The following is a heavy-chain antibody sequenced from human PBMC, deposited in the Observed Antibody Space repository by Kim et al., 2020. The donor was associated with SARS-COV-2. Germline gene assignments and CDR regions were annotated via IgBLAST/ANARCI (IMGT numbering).Heavy chain of an antibody. Sequence: GGSLRLSCAASGFTFSSYGMHWVRQAPGKGLEWVAVIWYDGSNKYYADSVKGRFTISRDNSKNTLYLQMNSLRAEDTAVYYCARDHDYGEQGLDYWGQGTLVTVSS. CDR1: GFTFSSYG. CDR3: ARDHDYGEQGLDY. D-gene: IGHD4-17*01. CDR2: IWYDGSNK. V-gene: IGHV3-33*01. J-gene: IGHJ4*02.